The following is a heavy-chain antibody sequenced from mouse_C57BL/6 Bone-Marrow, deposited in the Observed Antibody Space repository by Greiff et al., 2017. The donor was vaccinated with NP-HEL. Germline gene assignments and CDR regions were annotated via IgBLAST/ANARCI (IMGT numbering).Heavy chain of an antibody. J-gene: IGHJ2*01. CDR1: GFTFSDYG. Sequence: EVKLVESGGGLVQPGGSLKLSCAASGFTFSDYGMAWVRQAPRKGPEWVAFISNLAYSIYYADTVTGRCTISRENAKNTLYLEMSSLRSEDTAMYYCARRKGCYFDYWGQGTTLTVSS. CDR3: ARRKGCYFDY. CDR2: ISNLAYSI. V-gene: IGHV5-15*04.